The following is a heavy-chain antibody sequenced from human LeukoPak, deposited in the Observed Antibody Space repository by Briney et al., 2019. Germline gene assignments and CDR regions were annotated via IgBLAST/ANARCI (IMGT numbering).Heavy chain of an antibody. Sequence: SETLPLTCTVSGGSIRSYYWSWIRQPPGKGLEWIGYVYYSGSTNYNPSLKSRVTISVDTSKNQFSLNLSSVTAADTAVYYCARDVARHAFDIWGQGTMVTVSS. J-gene: IGHJ3*02. D-gene: IGHD2-15*01. CDR3: ARDVARHAFDI. CDR2: VYYSGST. V-gene: IGHV4-59*01. CDR1: GGSIRSYY.